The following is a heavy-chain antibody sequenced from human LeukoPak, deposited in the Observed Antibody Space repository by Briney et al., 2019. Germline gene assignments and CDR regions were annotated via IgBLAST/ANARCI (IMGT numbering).Heavy chain of an antibody. Sequence: PSETLSLTCTVSGGSISGYYWSWIRQPPGKGLEGIGYIYSSGSPNYTPSLKSRVTISVDTSKNQFSLMLKSVTAADTAVYYCARRVAVVGSNWFDPWGQGTLVTVSS. V-gene: IGHV4-59*01. CDR2: IYSSGSP. J-gene: IGHJ5*02. CDR3: ARRVAVVGSNWFDP. CDR1: GGSISGYY. D-gene: IGHD6-13*01.